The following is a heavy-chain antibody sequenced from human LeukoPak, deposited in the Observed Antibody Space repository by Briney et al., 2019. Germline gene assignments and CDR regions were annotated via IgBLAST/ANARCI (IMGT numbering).Heavy chain of an antibody. V-gene: IGHV3-48*03. CDR2: ISSSGSTI. CDR3: ARARIDYYYYCMDV. CDR1: GFTFSSYE. Sequence: GSLRLSCAASGFTFSSYEMNWVRQAPGKGLEWVSYISSSGSTIYYADSVKGRFTISRDNAKNSMYLQMKSLRAEDTAVYYCARARIDYYYYCMDVWGKGTTVTVSS. J-gene: IGHJ6*03. D-gene: IGHD1-14*01.